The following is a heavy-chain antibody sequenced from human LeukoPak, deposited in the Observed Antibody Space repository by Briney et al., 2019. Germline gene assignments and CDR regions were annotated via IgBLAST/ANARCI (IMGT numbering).Heavy chain of an antibody. D-gene: IGHD3-10*01. Sequence: PSETLSLTCTVSGGSVSSGSYYWSWIRQPPGKRLEWIGYIYYSGSTNYNPSLKSRVTISVDTSKNQFSLKLSSVTAADTAVYYCAREKEYYGSGSFDYWGQGTLVTVSS. CDR2: IYYSGST. CDR3: AREKEYYGSGSFDY. CDR1: GGSVSSGSYY. J-gene: IGHJ4*02. V-gene: IGHV4-61*01.